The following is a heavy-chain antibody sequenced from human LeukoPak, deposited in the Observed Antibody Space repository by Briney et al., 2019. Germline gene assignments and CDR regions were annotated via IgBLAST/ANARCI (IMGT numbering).Heavy chain of an antibody. CDR3: ARDQEGFGY. CDR2: IYPRDGST. J-gene: IGHJ4*02. V-gene: IGHV1-46*01. Sequence: ASVKVSCKASGYAFTSNYIHWVRQAPGQGLEWMGMIYPRDGSTSYAQKFQGRVTVTRDTSTSTVHMELSGLRSEDTAVYYCARDQEGFGYWGQGTLVTVSS. CDR1: GYAFTSNY.